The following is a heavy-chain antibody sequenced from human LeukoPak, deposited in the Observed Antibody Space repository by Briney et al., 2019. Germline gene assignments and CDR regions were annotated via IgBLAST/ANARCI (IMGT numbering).Heavy chain of an antibody. V-gene: IGHV1-8*01. J-gene: IGHJ6*02. CDR1: GYTFTSYD. CDR2: MNPNSGNT. D-gene: IGHD3-9*01. Sequence: ASVKVSCEASGYTFTSYDINWVRQTTGQGLEWMGWMNPNSGNTGYAQKFQGRVTMTRNTSISTAYMELSSLRSEDTAVYYCARGRQLRYFDWLPVGYYYGMDVWGQGTTVTVSS. CDR3: ARGRQLRYFDWLPVGYYYGMDV.